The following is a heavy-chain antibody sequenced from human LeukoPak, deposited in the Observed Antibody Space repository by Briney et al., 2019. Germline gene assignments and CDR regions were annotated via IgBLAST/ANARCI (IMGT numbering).Heavy chain of an antibody. V-gene: IGHV3-11*01. D-gene: IGHD3-10*01. CDR1: GFTFSDYY. J-gene: IGHJ4*02. CDR2: ISSSGNTI. Sequence: PGGSLRLSCAASGFTFSDYYMSWIRQAPGKGLEWVSYISSSGNTIYYADSVKGRFTISRDNAKNSLYLQMNSLRAEDTAVNYCARGITMIRGPIDYWGQGTLVTVSS. CDR3: ARGITMIRGPIDY.